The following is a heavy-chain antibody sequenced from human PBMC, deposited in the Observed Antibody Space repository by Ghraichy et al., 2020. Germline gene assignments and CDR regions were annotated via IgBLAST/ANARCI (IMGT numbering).Heavy chain of an antibody. CDR3: ARSYYYDSSGFWGY. J-gene: IGHJ4*02. D-gene: IGHD3-22*01. CDR1: GGSISSYY. CDR2: IYYSGST. V-gene: IGHV4-59*01. Sequence: SETLSLTCTVSGGSISSYYWSWIRQPPGKGLEWIGYIYYSGSTNYNPSLKSRVTISVDTSKNQFSLKLSSVTAADTAVYYCARSYYYDSSGFWGYWGQGTLVTVSS.